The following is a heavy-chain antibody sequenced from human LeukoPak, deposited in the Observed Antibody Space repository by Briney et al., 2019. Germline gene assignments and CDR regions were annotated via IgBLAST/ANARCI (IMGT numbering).Heavy chain of an antibody. J-gene: IGHJ5*02. CDR3: AKDKGSGSPIYGFDP. D-gene: IGHD3-10*01. CDR2: IRYDGSNK. CDR1: GFTFSSYG. V-gene: IGHV3-30*02. Sequence: QPGGSLRLSCAAYGFTFSSYGMHWVRQAPGKGLEWVAFIRYDGSNKYYADSVKGRFTISRDNSKNTLYLQMNSLRAEDTAVYYCAKDKGSGSPIYGFDPWGQGTLVTVSS.